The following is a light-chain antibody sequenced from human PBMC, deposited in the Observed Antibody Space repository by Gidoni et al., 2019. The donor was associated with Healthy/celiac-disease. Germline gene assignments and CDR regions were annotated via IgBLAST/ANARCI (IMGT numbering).Light chain of an antibody. J-gene: IGKJ5*01. CDR2: GAS. CDR3: QQYNNWPPN. CDR1: QSVSRN. V-gene: IGKV3-15*01. Sequence: EIVMTQSPAPLSVSPGERANLPCRASQSVSRNLACYQHKPGQAPRLLIYGASTGATGIPARFSGSGSGTEFTLTISSLQSEDFAVYYCQQYNNWPPNFGQGTRLEIK.